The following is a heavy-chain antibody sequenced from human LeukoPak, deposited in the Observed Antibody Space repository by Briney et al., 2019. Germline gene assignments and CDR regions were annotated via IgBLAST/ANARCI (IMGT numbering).Heavy chain of an antibody. V-gene: IGHV3-23*01. CDR1: GFTFSSYA. J-gene: IGHJ3*02. D-gene: IGHD4-17*01. CDR2: ISGSGGST. CDR3: AKTYYPGGDYGDYFDAFDI. Sequence: WGSLRLSCAASGFTFSSYAMSWVRQAPGKGLEWVSVISGSGGSTYYADSVKGRFTISRDNSKNTLYLQMNSLRAEDTAVYYCAKTYYPGGDYGDYFDAFDIWGQGTMVTVSS.